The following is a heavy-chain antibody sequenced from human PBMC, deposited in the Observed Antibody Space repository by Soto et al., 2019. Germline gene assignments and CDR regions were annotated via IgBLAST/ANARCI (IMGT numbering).Heavy chain of an antibody. CDR3: ARDEYCSGGSCYPKTGYYGMDV. V-gene: IGHV1-69*13. CDR2: IIPIFGTA. CDR1: GGTFTNYA. J-gene: IGHJ6*02. Sequence: SVKVSCKASGGTFTNYAFSWVRQAPGQGLEWLGWIIPIFGTADYAQKFQGRVTITADEPTSTVHMELSSLRSEDTAVYYCARDEYCSGGSCYPKTGYYGMDVWGQGTTVTVSS. D-gene: IGHD2-15*01.